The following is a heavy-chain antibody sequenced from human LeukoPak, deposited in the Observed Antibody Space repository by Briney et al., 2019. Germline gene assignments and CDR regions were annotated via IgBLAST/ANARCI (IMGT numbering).Heavy chain of an antibody. CDR3: ARQGLWFADFFELGWFDP. V-gene: IGHV4-59*01. J-gene: IGHJ5*02. Sequence: SETLSLTCTVSGGSISSYYWSWIRQPPGKGLEWVGYIYYSGSTNYNPSLKSRVTISVATSKHLFSLHLSSVTAADTAVYYCARQGLWFADFFELGWFDPLGQGTLVTVSS. D-gene: IGHD3-10*01. CDR2: IYYSGST. CDR1: GGSISSYY.